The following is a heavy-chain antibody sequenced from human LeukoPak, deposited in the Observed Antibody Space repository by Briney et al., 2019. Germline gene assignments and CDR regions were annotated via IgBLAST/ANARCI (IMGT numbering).Heavy chain of an antibody. CDR1: GFTFSSYA. CDR3: ARVDKNRASDY. CDR2: ISYDGSNK. V-gene: IGHV3-30-3*01. Sequence: PGGSLRFSCAASGFTFSSYAMHWVRQAQGKGLEWVAVISYDGSNKYYADSVKGRFTISRDNSKNTLYLQMNSLRAEDTAVYYCARVDKNRASDYWGQGTLVTVSS. J-gene: IGHJ4*02. D-gene: IGHD2-2*03.